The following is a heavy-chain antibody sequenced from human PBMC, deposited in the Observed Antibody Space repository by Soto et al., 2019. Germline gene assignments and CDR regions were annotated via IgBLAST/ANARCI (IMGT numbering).Heavy chain of an antibody. Sequence: ASVKVSCKASGYTFTSYAMHWVRPAPGQRHEWMGWINAGNGNTKYSQKFQGRVTITRDKSASTAYMELSSLRSEDTAVYYWARSIVVVTAADYWGQGTLVTVSS. J-gene: IGHJ4*02. D-gene: IGHD2-21*02. CDR3: ARSIVVVTAADY. CDR1: GYTFTSYA. CDR2: INAGNGNT. V-gene: IGHV1-3*01.